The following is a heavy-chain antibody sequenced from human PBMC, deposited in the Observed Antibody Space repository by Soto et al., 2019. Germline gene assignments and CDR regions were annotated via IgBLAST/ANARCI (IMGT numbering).Heavy chain of an antibody. CDR3: ARSHIVPRLFMYPYDY. J-gene: IGHJ4*02. CDR2: ISGSGVST. V-gene: IGHV3-23*01. Sequence: GGSLRLSCAASGFTFSSYAMTWVRQAPGKGLEWVSGISGSGVSTYYADSVKGRFTISRDNSKNTLYLQMNSLRAEDTAVYYCARSHIVPRLFMYPYDYWGQGTLVTVSS. D-gene: IGHD5-12*01. CDR1: GFTFSSYA.